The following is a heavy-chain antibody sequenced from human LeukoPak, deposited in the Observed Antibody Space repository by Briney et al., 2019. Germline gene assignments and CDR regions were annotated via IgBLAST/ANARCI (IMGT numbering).Heavy chain of an antibody. Sequence: GGSLRLSCAASGFTFSDHYMSWVRQAPGKGLAWLSVIYSGGTTYYADSVKGRFTISRDNFKNTVYLQMNSLRVEDTAMYYCTRGGSVPATRSFDYWGQGTLVTVSS. CDR2: IYSGGTT. V-gene: IGHV3-66*01. D-gene: IGHD6-19*01. CDR3: TRGGSVPATRSFDY. CDR1: GFTFSDHY. J-gene: IGHJ4*02.